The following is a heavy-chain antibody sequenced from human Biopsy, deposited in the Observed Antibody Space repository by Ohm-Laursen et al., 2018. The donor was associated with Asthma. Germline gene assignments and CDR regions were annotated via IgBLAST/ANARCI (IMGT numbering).Heavy chain of an antibody. CDR1: GYNFISFA. Sequence: ASVKVSCKASGYNFISFAIHWVRQAPGRRLEWMGWVNTGNGDTKYSQKFQGRVTITRDTSASTAYMELRSLRSEDTATYYCARTYYDFLTGQVKDVFGVWGQGTMATVSS. J-gene: IGHJ3*01. CDR2: VNTGNGDT. CDR3: ARTYYDFLTGQVKDVFGV. D-gene: IGHD3-9*01. V-gene: IGHV1-3*04.